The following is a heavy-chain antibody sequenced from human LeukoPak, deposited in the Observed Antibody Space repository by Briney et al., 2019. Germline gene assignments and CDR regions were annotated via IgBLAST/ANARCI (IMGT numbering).Heavy chain of an antibody. V-gene: IGHV4-4*07. J-gene: IGHJ4*02. CDR3: AMGIAAAGIDY. D-gene: IGHD6-13*01. Sequence: SETLSLTCTVSGGSFSIYDLSGLRQPAGEGLEWIGRIYTSGSTNYNPSLKSRVTMSVDTSKNQFSLKLSSVTAADTAVYYCAMGIAAAGIDYWGQGTLVTVSS. CDR2: IYTSGST. CDR1: GGSFSIYD.